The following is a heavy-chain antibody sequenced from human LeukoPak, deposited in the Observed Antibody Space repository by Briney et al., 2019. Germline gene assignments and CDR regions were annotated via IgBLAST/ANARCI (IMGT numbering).Heavy chain of an antibody. CDR3: ARGTGYSSSWVPRGAFDI. Sequence: SETLSLTCAVYGGSFSGYYWSWIRQPPGKGLEWIGEINHSGSTNYNPSLKSRVTISVDTSKNQSSLKLSSVTAADTAVYYCARGTGYSSSWVPRGAFDIWGQGTMVTVSS. J-gene: IGHJ3*02. D-gene: IGHD6-13*01. CDR2: INHSGST. V-gene: IGHV4-34*01. CDR1: GGSFSGYY.